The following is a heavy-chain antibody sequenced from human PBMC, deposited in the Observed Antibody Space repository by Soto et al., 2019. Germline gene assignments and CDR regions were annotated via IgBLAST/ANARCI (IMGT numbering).Heavy chain of an antibody. V-gene: IGHV4-39*01. CDR3: ATQGGSYYTAIDP. J-gene: IGHJ5*02. D-gene: IGHD1-26*01. CDR1: GGSISSSSYY. CDR2: IYYSGST. Sequence: SETLSLTCTVSGGSISSSSYYWGWIRQPPGKGLEWIGSIYYSGSTYYNPSLKSRVTISVDTSKNQFSLKLSSVTAADTAVYYCATQGGSYYTAIDPWGQGTLVTVSS.